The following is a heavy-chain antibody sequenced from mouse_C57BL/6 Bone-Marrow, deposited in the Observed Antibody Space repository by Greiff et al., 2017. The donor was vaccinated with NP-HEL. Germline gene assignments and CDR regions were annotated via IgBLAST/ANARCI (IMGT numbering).Heavy chain of an antibody. Sequence: DVQLQESGPGMVKPSQSLSLTCTVTGYSITSGYDWHWIRHFPGNKLEWMGYISYSGSTNYNPSLKSRISITHDTSKNHFFLKLNSVTTEDTATYYCARAHYYGLDYWGQGTTLTVSS. CDR3: ARAHYYGLDY. CDR2: ISYSGST. CDR1: GYSITSGYD. V-gene: IGHV3-1*01. J-gene: IGHJ2*01. D-gene: IGHD1-1*01.